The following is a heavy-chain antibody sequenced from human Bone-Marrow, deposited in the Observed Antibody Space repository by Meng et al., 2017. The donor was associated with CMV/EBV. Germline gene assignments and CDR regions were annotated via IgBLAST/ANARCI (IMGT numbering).Heavy chain of an antibody. CDR2: INQDGSEK. Sequence: GGSLRLSCAASGFIFSNYWMTWVRQAPGKGLEWVANINQDGSEKYYVDSVKGQFTISRDNAKNLLYLQLNSLRVGDTAVYYCARAPHYYDSVGGDYWGQGTLVTVSS. CDR1: GFIFSNYW. CDR3: ARAPHYYDSVGGDY. J-gene: IGHJ4*02. D-gene: IGHD3-22*01. V-gene: IGHV3-7*01.